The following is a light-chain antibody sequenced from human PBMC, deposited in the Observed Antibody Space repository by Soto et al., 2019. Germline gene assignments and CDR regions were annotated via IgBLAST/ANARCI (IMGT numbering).Light chain of an antibody. CDR3: CSYAGTNTFV. Sequence: QSALTQPASVSGSPGQSITIPSTGTSRVVGSYNLVSWYQQHPGKAPKLMIYEGNKRPSGVSNRFSGSKSANTASLTISGLQTEDEADYYCCSYAGTNTFVFGTGTKVTVL. J-gene: IGLJ1*01. CDR2: EGN. V-gene: IGLV2-23*01. CDR1: SRVVGSYNL.